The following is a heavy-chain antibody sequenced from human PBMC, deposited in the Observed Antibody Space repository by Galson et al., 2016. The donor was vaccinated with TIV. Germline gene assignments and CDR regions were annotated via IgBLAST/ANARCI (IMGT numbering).Heavy chain of an antibody. CDR2: ISGTGIST. Sequence: SLRLSCAASGFSFRNYVMSWVRQTPGKGLEWVSTISGTGISTYYADSVKGRFTVSRDNSKSTLYLQMNSLRAEDTAIYYCAKDRGKQWLAPTDSWGQGTLVTVSS. CDR1: GFSFRNYV. CDR3: AKDRGKQWLAPTDS. D-gene: IGHD6-19*01. V-gene: IGHV3-23*01. J-gene: IGHJ5*01.